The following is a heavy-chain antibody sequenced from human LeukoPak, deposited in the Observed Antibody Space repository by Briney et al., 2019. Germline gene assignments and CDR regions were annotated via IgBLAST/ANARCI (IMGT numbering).Heavy chain of an antibody. CDR2: IIPIFGTA. J-gene: IGHJ6*02. V-gene: IGHV1-69*05. CDR1: GGTFSSYA. D-gene: IGHD3-22*01. CDR3: ARDRRVVVVINRPDYYGMDV. Sequence: SVKVSCKASGGTFSSYAISWVRQAPGQGLEWMGGIIPIFGTANYAQKFQGRVTITTDESTSTAYMELSSLRSEDTAVYYCARDRRVVVVINRPDYYGMDVWGQGTTVTVSS.